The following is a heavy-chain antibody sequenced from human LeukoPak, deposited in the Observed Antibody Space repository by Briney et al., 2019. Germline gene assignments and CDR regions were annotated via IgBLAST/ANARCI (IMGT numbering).Heavy chain of an antibody. CDR2: ISSSSSYI. D-gene: IGHD3-3*01. J-gene: IGHJ4*02. CDR1: GFTFSSYS. CDR3: ARDGYYDFWSGPYTVYFDY. V-gene: IGHV3-21*01. Sequence: GGSLRLSCAASGFTFSSYSMNWVRQAPGKGLEWVSSISSSSSYIYYADSVKGRFTISRDNAKNSLYLQMNSLRAEDTAVYYCARDGYYDFWSGPYTVYFDYWGQGTLVTVSS.